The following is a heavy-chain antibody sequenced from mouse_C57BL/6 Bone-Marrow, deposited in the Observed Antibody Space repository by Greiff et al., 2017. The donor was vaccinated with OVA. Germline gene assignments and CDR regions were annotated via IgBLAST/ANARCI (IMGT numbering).Heavy chain of an antibody. CDR3: ARERAYYDYDGYAMDY. D-gene: IGHD2-4*01. J-gene: IGHJ4*01. CDR2: IWSDGST. V-gene: IGHV2-6*03. CDR1: GFSLTSYG. Sequence: QVQLKQSGPGLVAPSQSLSITCTVSGFSLTSYGVHWVRQPPGKGLEWLVVIWSDGSTTYNSALKSRLSISKDNSKSQVFLKMNSLQTDDTAMYYCARERAYYDYDGYAMDYWGQGTSVTVSS.